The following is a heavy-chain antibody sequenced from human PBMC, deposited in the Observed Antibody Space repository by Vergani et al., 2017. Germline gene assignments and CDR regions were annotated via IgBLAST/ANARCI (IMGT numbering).Heavy chain of an antibody. CDR1: GFTFSSYA. CDR2: ISGSGSST. V-gene: IGHV3-23*01. D-gene: IGHD3-10*01. Sequence: EVQLLESGGGLVQPGGSLRLSCAASGFTFSSYAMSWVRQAPGKGLEWVSAISGSGSSTYYADSVKGRFTISRDNSKNTLYLQMNSLRAEDTAVYYCAKDRSLXFGELFLLGWYFDLWGRGTLVTVSS. CDR3: AKDRSLXFGELFLLGWYFDL. J-gene: IGHJ2*01.